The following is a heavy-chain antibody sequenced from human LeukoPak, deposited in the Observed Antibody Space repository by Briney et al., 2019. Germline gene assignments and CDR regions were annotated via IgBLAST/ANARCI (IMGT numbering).Heavy chain of an antibody. V-gene: IGHV3-30*18. CDR3: AKDGSSDAFDI. CDR1: GFTFSSYG. Sequence: GGSLRLSCGASGFTFSSYGMHWVRQAPGKGLEWVAVISYDGSNKYYADSVKGRFTISRDNSKNTLYLQMNSLRAEDTAVYYCAKDGSSDAFDIWGQGTMVTVSS. CDR2: ISYDGSNK. J-gene: IGHJ3*02.